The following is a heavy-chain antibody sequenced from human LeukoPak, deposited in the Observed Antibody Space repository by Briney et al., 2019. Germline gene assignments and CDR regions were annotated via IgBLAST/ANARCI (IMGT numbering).Heavy chain of an antibody. V-gene: IGHV1-8*01. CDR1: GYTFTSYD. Sequence: ASVKVSCKASGYTFTSYDINWVRQATGQGLEWMGWMNPNSGNTGYAQKFQGRVTMTRNTSISTAYMELSSLRSEDTVVYYCARGKGYNSSGWYWMYYYYGMDVWGQGTTVTVSS. D-gene: IGHD6-19*01. CDR2: MNPNSGNT. CDR3: ARGKGYNSSGWYWMYYYYGMDV. J-gene: IGHJ6*02.